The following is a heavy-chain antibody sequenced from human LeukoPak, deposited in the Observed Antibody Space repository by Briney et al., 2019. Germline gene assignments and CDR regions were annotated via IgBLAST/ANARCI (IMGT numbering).Heavy chain of an antibody. Sequence: SGPTLVKPTQTLTLTCTFSGFSLSTSGVGVGWNRQPPGKALEWLSLIYWDDDKRYSPSLKSRLTITKDTSKNQVVLTMTNMDPVDTATYYCARNTIFGVVIQYSWFDPWGQGTLVTVSS. J-gene: IGHJ5*02. CDR1: GFSLSTSGVG. CDR2: IYWDDDK. D-gene: IGHD3-3*01. V-gene: IGHV2-5*02. CDR3: ARNTIFGVVIQYSWFDP.